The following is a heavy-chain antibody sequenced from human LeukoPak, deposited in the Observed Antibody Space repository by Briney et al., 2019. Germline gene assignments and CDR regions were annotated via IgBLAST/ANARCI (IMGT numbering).Heavy chain of an antibody. D-gene: IGHD5-24*01. J-gene: IGHJ3*02. CDR2: IIPILSPA. CDR1: GGTFSNDA. CDR3: ARERNSDGYNYDAFDI. V-gene: IGHV1-69*10. Sequence: EASVKVSCKASGGTFSNDAISWVRQAPGQGLEWMGGIIPILSPANYAQKFQGRVTITADKSTNTAYMELGGLRSEDTAVYYCARERNSDGYNYDAFDIWGQGTMVTVSS.